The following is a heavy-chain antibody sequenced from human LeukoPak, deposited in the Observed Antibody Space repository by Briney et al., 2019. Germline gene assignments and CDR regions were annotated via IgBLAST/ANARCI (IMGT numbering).Heavy chain of an antibody. J-gene: IGHJ5*01. Sequence: GALRLPCTASGLTLTTFDMVWVRQAPGRGLEWGSIISGNNPTKIYADSVKGRFTISRDDLKNTIYLQMDSLRDEDTAFYYCAKGLDTYSSRYLNRIFDSWGQGTLVTVSS. V-gene: IGHV3-23*01. CDR3: AKGLDTYSSRYLNRIFDS. CDR1: GLTLTTFD. CDR2: ISGNNPTK. D-gene: IGHD6-25*01.